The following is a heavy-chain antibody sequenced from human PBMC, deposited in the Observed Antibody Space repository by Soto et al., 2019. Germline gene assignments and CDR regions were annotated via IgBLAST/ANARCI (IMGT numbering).Heavy chain of an antibody. CDR3: ARDPYYYNSRGYQTIDY. CDR2: ISAYNGNT. Sequence: AAAKGSCKASGYTFTSYGMSWVRQAPVQGLEWMGGISAYNGNTNYAQKLQGRVTMTTDTSTSTAYMALMSLRSDDTAVYYCARDPYYYNSRGYQTIDYWGQGILVTVSS. J-gene: IGHJ4*02. D-gene: IGHD3-22*01. V-gene: IGHV1-18*01. CDR1: GYTFTSYG.